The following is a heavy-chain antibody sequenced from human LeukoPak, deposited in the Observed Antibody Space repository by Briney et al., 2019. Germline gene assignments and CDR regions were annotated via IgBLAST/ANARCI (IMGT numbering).Heavy chain of an antibody. V-gene: IGHV1-2*02. Sequence: ASVKVSCKASGYTFTGYYMHWVRQAPGQGLEWMGWINPNSGGTNYAQKFQGRVTMTRDTSIRTAYMELSRLRSDDTAVYYCARGGPDGYNSGSLYWFDPWGQGTLVTVSS. J-gene: IGHJ5*02. D-gene: IGHD5-24*01. CDR1: GYTFTGYY. CDR3: ARGGPDGYNSGSLYWFDP. CDR2: INPNSGGT.